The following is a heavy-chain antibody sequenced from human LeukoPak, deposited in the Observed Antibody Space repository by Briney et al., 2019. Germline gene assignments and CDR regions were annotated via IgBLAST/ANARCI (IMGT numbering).Heavy chain of an antibody. CDR1: GGSISGYY. D-gene: IGHD2-15*01. V-gene: IGHV4-59*08. CDR2: IFYTGATT. CDR3: ARHDSIGYYQRGMDV. J-gene: IGHJ6*02. Sequence: SETLSLTCAVSGGSISGYYWSWNRQPPGQGLEWIGYIFYTGATTIYSPSLKSRVTMSVDTSKNQVTLNLRSVTAADTAAYFCARHDSIGYYQRGMDVWGQGTTVTVSS.